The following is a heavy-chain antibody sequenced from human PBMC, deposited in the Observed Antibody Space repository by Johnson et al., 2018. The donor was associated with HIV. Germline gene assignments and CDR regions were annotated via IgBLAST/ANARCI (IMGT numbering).Heavy chain of an antibody. V-gene: IGHV3-33*08. CDR2: FWYDGSNN. D-gene: IGHD2-21*01. J-gene: IGHJ3*02. CDR3: ATLGVVIATRDAFDI. Sequence: QVQLVESGGGVVQPGRSLRLSCAASGFTFSSYGMHWVRQAPGKGLEWVAVFWYDGSNNYYADSVKGRFTISRDNSKNTLYLQMNSLKIEDTAVYYCATLGVVIATRDAFDIWGQGTMVTVSS. CDR1: GFTFSSYG.